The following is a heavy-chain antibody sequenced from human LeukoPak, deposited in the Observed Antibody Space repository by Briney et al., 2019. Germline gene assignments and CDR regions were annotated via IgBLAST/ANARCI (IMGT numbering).Heavy chain of an antibody. Sequence: GGSLRLSCAASGFTFSSYAMSWVRQAPGKGLEWVSAISGSGGSTYYADSVKGRFSISRDSSKNILYLQMNSLRAEDTAVYYCAKDRCSNGVGCYYYCMDVWGKGTTVTISS. J-gene: IGHJ6*03. D-gene: IGHD2-8*01. CDR3: AKDRCSNGVGCYYYCMDV. V-gene: IGHV3-23*01. CDR1: GFTFSSYA. CDR2: ISGSGGST.